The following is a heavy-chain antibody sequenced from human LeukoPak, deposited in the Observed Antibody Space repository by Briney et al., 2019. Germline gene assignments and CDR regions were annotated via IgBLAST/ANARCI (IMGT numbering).Heavy chain of an antibody. J-gene: IGHJ4*02. CDR2: IYTSGST. D-gene: IGHD4-17*01. V-gene: IGHV4-4*07. CDR3: ARNAPTYHATVTTWYFDY. Sequence: SENLSLTCTVSGGSISSYYWSWLRQPAGQGLEWIGRIYTSGSTNYNPSLKSRVTMSVDTSKNQFSLKLSSVTAADTAVYYCARNAPTYHATVTTWYFDYWGQGTLVTVSS. CDR1: GGSISSYY.